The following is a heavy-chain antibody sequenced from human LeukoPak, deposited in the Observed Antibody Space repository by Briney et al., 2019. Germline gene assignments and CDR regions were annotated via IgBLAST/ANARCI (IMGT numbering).Heavy chain of an antibody. Sequence: PSETLSLTCAVYGGSFSGYYWSWIRQPPGKGLEWIGEINHSGSTNYNPSLKSRVTISVDTSKNQFSLKLSSVTAADTAVYYCASAFIVVVPAAMSYYYGMDVWGQGTTVTVPS. V-gene: IGHV4-34*01. CDR1: GGSFSGYY. CDR3: ASAFIVVVPAAMSYYYGMDV. CDR2: INHSGST. J-gene: IGHJ6*02. D-gene: IGHD2-2*01.